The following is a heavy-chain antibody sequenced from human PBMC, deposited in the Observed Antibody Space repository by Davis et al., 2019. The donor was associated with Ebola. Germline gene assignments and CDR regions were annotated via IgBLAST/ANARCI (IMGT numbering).Heavy chain of an antibody. CDR1: GGSISSYY. Sequence: SETLSLTCTVSGGSISSYYWSWIRQPPGKGLEWIGYIYYSGSTNYNPSLKSRVTISVDTSKNQFSLNLRSVTAADTAVYYCARVAAAGLDYWGQGTLVTVSS. V-gene: IGHV4-59*01. CDR3: ARVAAAGLDY. D-gene: IGHD6-13*01. CDR2: IYYSGST. J-gene: IGHJ4*02.